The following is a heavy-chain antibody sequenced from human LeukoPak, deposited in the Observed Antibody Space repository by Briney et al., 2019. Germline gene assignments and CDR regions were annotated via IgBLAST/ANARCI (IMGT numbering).Heavy chain of an antibody. J-gene: IGHJ3*02. V-gene: IGHV6-1*01. CDR1: GDSVSSKSGA. CDR3: ARSGNDAFEI. Sequence: SQTLSVTCAISGDSVSSKSGAWHWIRQSPSRGLEWLGRTYYRSKWYNDYAVSVKSRITINPDTSKNQFSLQLNSVTPEDTAVYYCARSGNDAFEIWGQGTMVSVSP. D-gene: IGHD1-14*01. CDR2: TYYRSKWYN.